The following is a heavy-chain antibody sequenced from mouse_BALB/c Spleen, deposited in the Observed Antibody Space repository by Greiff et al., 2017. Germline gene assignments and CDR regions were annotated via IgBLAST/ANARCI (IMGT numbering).Heavy chain of an antibody. J-gene: IGHJ3*01. D-gene: IGHD2-2*01. V-gene: IGHV1-4*02. CDR1: GYTFTSYT. CDR2: INPSSGYT. Sequence: VQLQQSAAELARPGASVKMSCKASGYTFTSYTMHWVKQRPGQGLEWIGYINPSSGYTEYNQKFKDKTTLTADKSSSTAYMQLSSLTSEDSAVYYCAREAGYPCAYWGQGTLVTVSA. CDR3: AREAGYPCAY.